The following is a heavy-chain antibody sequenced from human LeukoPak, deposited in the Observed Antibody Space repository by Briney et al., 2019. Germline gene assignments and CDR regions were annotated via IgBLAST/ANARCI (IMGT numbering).Heavy chain of an antibody. CDR2: ISGSGGST. CDR3: AKDIGSYSGY. D-gene: IGHD1-26*01. CDR1: GFTFSSYA. Sequence: GGSLRLSCAVSGFTFSSYAMSWVRQAPGKGLEWVAAISGSGGSTYYADSVKGRFTISRDNSKNTLYPQMNSLRAEDTAVYYCAKDIGSYSGYWGQGTLVTVSS. V-gene: IGHV3-23*01. J-gene: IGHJ4*02.